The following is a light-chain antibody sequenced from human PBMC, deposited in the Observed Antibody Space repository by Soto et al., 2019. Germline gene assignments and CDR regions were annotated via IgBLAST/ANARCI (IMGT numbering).Light chain of an antibody. V-gene: IGLV1-51*01. J-gene: IGLJ2*01. CDR1: SSNLGKNS. CDR3: GTWDDSLSAGV. CDR2: YNN. Sequence: QSVLTQPPSVSAATGQKVSISCSGTSSNLGKNSVSWYQHLPGTAPRLLIYYNNKRPSGIPDRFSGSKSATSATLGITGLQTGDEADYYRGTWDDSLSAGVFGGGTKVTVL.